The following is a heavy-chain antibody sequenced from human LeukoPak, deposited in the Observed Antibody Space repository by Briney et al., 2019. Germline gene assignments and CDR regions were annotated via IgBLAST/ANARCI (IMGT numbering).Heavy chain of an antibody. D-gene: IGHD3-22*01. V-gene: IGHV4-38-2*02. Sequence: SETLSLTCTVSGYSISSGYYWGWIRQPPGKGLEWIGTIYRSGSTYYNPSLKSRVTISVDTSKNQFSLKLRSVTAADTAVYYCARVVQSTDSSGFYLPEYFQHWGQGTLVTVSS. J-gene: IGHJ1*01. CDR2: IYRSGST. CDR1: GYSISSGYY. CDR3: ARVVQSTDSSGFYLPEYFQH.